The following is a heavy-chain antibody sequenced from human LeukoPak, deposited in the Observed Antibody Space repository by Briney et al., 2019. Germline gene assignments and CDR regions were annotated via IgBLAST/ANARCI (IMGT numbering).Heavy chain of an antibody. CDR3: ARVPGYSGYFYGMDV. V-gene: IGHV3-23*01. CDR1: GFTFSSYA. D-gene: IGHD5-12*01. CDR2: ISGSGGST. J-gene: IGHJ6*02. Sequence: VGSLRLSCAASGFTFSSYAMSWVRQAPGKGLEWVSAISGSGGSTYYADSVKGRFTISRDNSKNTLYLQMNSLTAEDTAVYYCARVPGYSGYFYGMDVWGQGTTVTVSS.